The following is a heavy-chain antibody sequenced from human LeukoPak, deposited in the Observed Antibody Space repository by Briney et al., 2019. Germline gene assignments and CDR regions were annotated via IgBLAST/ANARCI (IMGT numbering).Heavy chain of an antibody. D-gene: IGHD3-3*01. Sequence: GGSLRLSCAASGFTFSSYGMHWVRQAPGKGLQWVAFIRSDGSNIYYIDSVKGRFTLSRDNSNNTLSLQMNSLRPEDTAVYYCAKGLSDWSHYYFPENWGQGTLVTVSS. CDR1: GFTFSSYG. V-gene: IGHV3-30*02. CDR3: AKGLSDWSHYYFPEN. J-gene: IGHJ1*01. CDR2: IRSDGSNI.